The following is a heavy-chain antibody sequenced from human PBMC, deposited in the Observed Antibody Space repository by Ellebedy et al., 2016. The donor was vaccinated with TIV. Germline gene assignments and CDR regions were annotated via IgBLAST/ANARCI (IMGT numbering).Heavy chain of an antibody. Sequence: ASVKVSXXASGYTFSNYAIHWVRQAPGQRLEWMGWINGDNGNTKSSQKFQGRVTFTRDTSASTAYMEVSSLRSEDTAVYYCARDRRAGTPPFFQYWGQGTLVTVSS. J-gene: IGHJ1*01. D-gene: IGHD1-1*01. CDR3: ARDRRAGTPPFFQY. CDR1: GYTFSNYA. CDR2: INGDNGNT. V-gene: IGHV1-3*01.